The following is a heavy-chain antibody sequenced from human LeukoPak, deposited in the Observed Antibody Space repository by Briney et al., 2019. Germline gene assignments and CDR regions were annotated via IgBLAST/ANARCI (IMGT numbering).Heavy chain of an antibody. D-gene: IGHD3-3*01. V-gene: IGHV3-64*01. Sequence: GGSLRLSCAASGFTFSSYAMHWVRQAPGKGLEYVAAINSNGGSTYYANSVKGRFTISRDNSKNTLYLQMNSLRAEDTAVYYCAKDPDYDFWSGPINYYYYGMDVWGQGTTVTVSS. J-gene: IGHJ6*02. CDR2: INSNGGST. CDR3: AKDPDYDFWSGPINYYYYGMDV. CDR1: GFTFSSYA.